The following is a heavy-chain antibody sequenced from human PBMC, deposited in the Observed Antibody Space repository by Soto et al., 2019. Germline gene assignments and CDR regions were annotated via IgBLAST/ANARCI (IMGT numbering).Heavy chain of an antibody. CDR2: IYYSGST. J-gene: IGHJ2*01. Sequence: QVQLQESGPGLVKPSETLSLTCTVSGGSISSYYWSWIRQPPGKGLEWIGYIYYSGSTNYNPSLKSRVTISVDTSKNQISLKLSSVTAADTAVYYCARLYSTTSYWYFDLWGRGTLVTVSS. CDR1: GGSISSYY. V-gene: IGHV4-59*08. D-gene: IGHD2-2*01. CDR3: ARLYSTTSYWYFDL.